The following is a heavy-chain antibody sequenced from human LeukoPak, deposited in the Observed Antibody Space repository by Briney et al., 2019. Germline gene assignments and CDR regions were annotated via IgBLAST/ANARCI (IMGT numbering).Heavy chain of an antibody. D-gene: IGHD3-22*01. Sequence: TLSLTCTVSGGSISSYYWSWIRQPPGKAVEWLALIYWNDDKRYSPSLKRRLTITKATSKNQVVLTMPHMDPVDTATYYCAHTYYYDSSGYYSYYFDYWGQGTLVTVSS. V-gene: IGHV2-5*01. CDR1: GGSISSYYW. CDR2: IYWNDDK. CDR3: AHTYYYDSSGYYSYYFDY. J-gene: IGHJ4*02.